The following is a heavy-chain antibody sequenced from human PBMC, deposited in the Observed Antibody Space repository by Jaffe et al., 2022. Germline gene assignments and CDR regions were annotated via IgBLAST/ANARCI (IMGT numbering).Heavy chain of an antibody. J-gene: IGHJ4*02. CDR1: GFTFSSYS. D-gene: IGHD6-19*01. Sequence: EVQLVESGGGLVQPGGSLRLSCAASGFTFSSYSMNWVRQAPGKGLEWVSYISSSSSTIYYADSVKGRFTISRDNAKNSLYLQMNSLRAEDTAVYYCARDSLPRAVADPSRHWGQGTLVTVSS. V-gene: IGHV3-48*01. CDR2: ISSSSSTI. CDR3: ARDSLPRAVADPSRH.